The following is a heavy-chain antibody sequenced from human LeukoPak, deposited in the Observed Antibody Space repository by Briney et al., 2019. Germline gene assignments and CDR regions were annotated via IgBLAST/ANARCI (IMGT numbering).Heavy chain of an antibody. CDR3: ARDFPLYCSGGSCGYWFDP. D-gene: IGHD2-15*01. Sequence: QPGGSLRLSCAASGFTFSSYAMHWVRQAPGKGLEWVAVISYDGSNKYYADSVKGRFTISRDNSKNTLYLQMNSLRAEDTAVYYYARDFPLYCSGGSCGYWFDPWGQGALVTVSS. J-gene: IGHJ5*02. V-gene: IGHV3-30-3*01. CDR2: ISYDGSNK. CDR1: GFTFSSYA.